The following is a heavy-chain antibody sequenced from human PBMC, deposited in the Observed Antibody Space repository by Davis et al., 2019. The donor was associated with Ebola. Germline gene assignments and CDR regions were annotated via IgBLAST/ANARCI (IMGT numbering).Heavy chain of an antibody. Sequence: PSETLSLTCTVSGGSISSYYWSWIRQPPGKGLEWIGYIYYSGSTNYNPSLKSRVTIPVDTSKNQFSLKLSSVTAADTAVYYCARGRKYSGYDYDYWGQGTLVTVSS. D-gene: IGHD5-12*01. J-gene: IGHJ4*02. CDR1: GGSISSYY. CDR3: ARGRKYSGYDYDY. V-gene: IGHV4-59*01. CDR2: IYYSGST.